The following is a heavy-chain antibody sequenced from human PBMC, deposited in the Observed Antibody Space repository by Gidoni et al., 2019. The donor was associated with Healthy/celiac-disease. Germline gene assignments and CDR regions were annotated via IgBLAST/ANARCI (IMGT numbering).Heavy chain of an antibody. D-gene: IGHD3-10*01. CDR2: ISYDGSNK. J-gene: IGHJ4*02. V-gene: IGHV3-30*18. CDR3: AKLVGLWAQYGTDY. Sequence: EWVAVISYDGSNKYYADSVKGRFTISRDNSKNTLYLQMNSLRAEDTAVYYCAKLVGLWAQYGTDYWGQGTLVTVSS.